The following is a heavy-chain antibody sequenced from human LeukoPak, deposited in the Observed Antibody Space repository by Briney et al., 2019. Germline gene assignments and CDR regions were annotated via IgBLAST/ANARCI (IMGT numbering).Heavy chain of an antibody. V-gene: IGHV3-30*18. Sequence: PGGSLRPSCAASGFSFDDYAMHWVRQAPGKGLEWVVVISHDGSNNNYADSVKGRFTISRDNSKNTLYLQMNSLRPEDTAVYYCAKVRVGTAHFDYWGQGTLVTVSS. D-gene: IGHD2-15*01. CDR1: GFSFDDYA. CDR2: ISHDGSNN. CDR3: AKVRVGTAHFDY. J-gene: IGHJ4*02.